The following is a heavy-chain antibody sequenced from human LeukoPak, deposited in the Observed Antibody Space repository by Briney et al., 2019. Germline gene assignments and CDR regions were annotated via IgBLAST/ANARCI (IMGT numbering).Heavy chain of an antibody. D-gene: IGHD6-13*01. Sequence: SVKVSCKASGGTFSSYAISWVRQAPGQGLEWMGSIIPIFGIANYAQKFQGRVTITADKSTSTAYMELSSLRSEDTAVYYCAREESGYSSSWGDYWGQGTLVTVSS. CDR2: IIPIFGIA. CDR3: AREESGYSSSWGDY. CDR1: GGTFSSYA. V-gene: IGHV1-69*04. J-gene: IGHJ4*02.